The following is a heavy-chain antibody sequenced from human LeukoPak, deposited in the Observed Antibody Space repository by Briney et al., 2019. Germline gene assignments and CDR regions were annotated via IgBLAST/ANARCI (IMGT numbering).Heavy chain of an antibody. V-gene: IGHV1-2*02. Sequence: ASVKVSCKASGYTFTGYYMHWVRQAPGQGLEWMGWINPNSGGTNYAQKFQGRVTMTRDTSIGTAYMELSRLRSDDTAVYYCARDMGATLPGWDWGQGTLVTVSS. CDR3: ARDMGATLPGWD. J-gene: IGHJ4*02. D-gene: IGHD1-26*01. CDR1: GYTFTGYY. CDR2: INPNSGGT.